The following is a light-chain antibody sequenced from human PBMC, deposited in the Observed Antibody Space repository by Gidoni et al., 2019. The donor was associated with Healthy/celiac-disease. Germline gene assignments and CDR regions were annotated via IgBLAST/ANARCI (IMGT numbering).Light chain of an antibody. CDR3: QQRYSSPYT. V-gene: IGKV1-39*01. CDR2: AAS. J-gene: IGKJ2*01. CDR1: QRISRY. Sequence: DIQMTQSPSSLSASVGDRVTITCRASQRISRYLNLYQQKPGKAPQLLIYAASSLQSWVPSRFSGSGSGTDFTLTISSLQPEAFATYYCQQRYSSPYTFGQGTKLEIK.